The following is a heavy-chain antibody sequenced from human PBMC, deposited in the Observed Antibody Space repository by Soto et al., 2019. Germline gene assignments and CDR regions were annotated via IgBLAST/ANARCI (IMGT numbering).Heavy chain of an antibody. CDR3: VGSFQY. CDR2: ARNDPRARTT. V-gene: IGHV3-72*01. CDR1: GFTFSDYH. Sequence: EMQLVESGGGLVQPGGSLRLSCAASGFTFSDYHMEWVRQAPGKGLEWIGRARNDPRARTTQHAASVRGRFITSRDDSENSLHLQMNSLKTEDTAVYYCVGSFQYWGQGTLVTVSS. J-gene: IGHJ4*02.